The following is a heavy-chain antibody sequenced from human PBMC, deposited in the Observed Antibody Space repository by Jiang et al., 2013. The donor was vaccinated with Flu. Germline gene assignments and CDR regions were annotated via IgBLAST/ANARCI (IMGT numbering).Heavy chain of an antibody. CDR1: GFTFGDYG. Sequence: VQLLESGGRVVRPGGSLRLSCATSGFTFGDYGLAWVRQVPGKGLEWVSGINWNGGATHYSDSVKGRFTISRDDAKNSLFLQMNSLRAEDTAVYFCARERAPLYRRSWYEVDSWGQGTLVTVSS. CDR3: ARERAPLYRRSWYEVDS. J-gene: IGHJ4*02. CDR2: INWNGGAT. D-gene: IGHD6-13*01. V-gene: IGHV3-20*04.